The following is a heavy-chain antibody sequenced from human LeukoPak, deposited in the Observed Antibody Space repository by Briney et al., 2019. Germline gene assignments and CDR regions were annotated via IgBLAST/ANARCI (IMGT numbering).Heavy chain of an antibody. CDR3: ARGGLHCSSTSCLLNWFDP. D-gene: IGHD2-2*01. J-gene: IGHJ5*02. CDR2: ISYDGSNK. V-gene: IGHV3-30*04. Sequence: GGSLRLSCAASGFTFSSYAMHWVRQAPGKGLEWVAVISYDGSNKYYADSVKGRFTISRDNSENTLYLQMNSLRAEDTAVYYCARGGLHCSSTSCLLNWFDPWGQGTLVTVSS. CDR1: GFTFSSYA.